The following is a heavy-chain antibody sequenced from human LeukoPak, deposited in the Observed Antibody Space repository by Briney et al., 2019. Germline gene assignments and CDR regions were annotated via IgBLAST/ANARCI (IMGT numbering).Heavy chain of an antibody. J-gene: IGHJ4*02. Sequence: PGGSLRLSCAASGFTFSNAWMSWVRQAPGKGLEWVGRIKSKTDGGTTDYAAPVKGRFTISRDDSKNTLYLQMNSPKTEDTAVYYCTTDTDIVATTSPDYWGQGTLVTVSS. D-gene: IGHD5-12*01. V-gene: IGHV3-15*01. CDR1: GFTFSNAW. CDR3: TTDTDIVATTSPDY. CDR2: IKSKTDGGTT.